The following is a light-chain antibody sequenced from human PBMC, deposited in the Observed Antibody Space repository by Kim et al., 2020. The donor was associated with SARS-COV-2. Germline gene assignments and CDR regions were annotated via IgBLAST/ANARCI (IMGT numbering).Light chain of an antibody. CDR1: SLRSYY. V-gene: IGLV3-19*01. CDR3: NSRDSNDNVV. J-gene: IGLJ2*01. CDR2: GKN. Sequence: SSELTQDPAVSVALGQTVSITCQGDSLRSYYATWYQQKPGQAPILVIYGKNNRPSGNPDRFSGSSSGNTASLTIPGTQAGDEADYYCNSRDSNDNVVFGGGTQRTVL.